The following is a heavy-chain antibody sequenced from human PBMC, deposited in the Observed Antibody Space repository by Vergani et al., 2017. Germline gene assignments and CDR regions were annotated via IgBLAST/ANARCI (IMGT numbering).Heavy chain of an antibody. CDR1: FDSIRNLY. V-gene: IGHV4-59*11. J-gene: IGHJ5*02. D-gene: IGHD6-19*01. Sequence: QVQLQESGPGLVKSSETLSLTCSVSFDSIRNLYCNWIRQPPGKGLEWIGSIHYSENTNYNPSLKTRVTISVDTSKNQFSLTLTYVTAADKAVYYCASDTHSGQRADRWGQGILVTVTS. CDR3: ASDTHSGQRADR. CDR2: IHYSENT.